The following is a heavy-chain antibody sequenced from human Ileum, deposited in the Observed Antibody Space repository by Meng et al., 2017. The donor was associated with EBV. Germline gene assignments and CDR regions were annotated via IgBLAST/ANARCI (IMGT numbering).Heavy chain of an antibody. V-gene: IGHV4-61*01. Sequence: QVPLQGSGPGLVKPSATLSLTCPVSGGSVSSAHSFWTLIRQPPGKGLEWIGYMSYSGSTNYSPPLESRVTISVDTSKNQFSLRLSSVTAADTAVYYCAGDPHSGSPHWGQGTLVTVSS. J-gene: IGHJ4*02. D-gene: IGHD1-26*01. CDR1: GGSVSSAHSF. CDR2: MSYSGST. CDR3: AGDPHSGSPH.